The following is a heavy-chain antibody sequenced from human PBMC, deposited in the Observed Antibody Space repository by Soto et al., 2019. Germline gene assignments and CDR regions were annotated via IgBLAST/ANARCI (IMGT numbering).Heavy chain of an antibody. CDR1: GFTFSSYG. V-gene: IGHV3-30*18. CDR3: AKDASAYGGSWYDRFDH. Sequence: GGSLRLSCAASGFTFSSYGMHWVRQAPGKGLEWVAVISYDGSNKYYADSVKGRFTISRGTSKNTLDLQMNSLKAEDTALYYCAKDASAYGGSWYDRFDHWGQGTLVTVSS. J-gene: IGHJ4*02. D-gene: IGHD6-13*01. CDR2: ISYDGSNK.